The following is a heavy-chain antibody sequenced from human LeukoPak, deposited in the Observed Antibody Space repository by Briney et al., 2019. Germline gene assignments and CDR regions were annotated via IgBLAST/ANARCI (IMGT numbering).Heavy chain of an antibody. D-gene: IGHD3-10*01. J-gene: IGHJ5*02. Sequence: PSETLSLTCAVSGGSISSSNWWSWVRQPPGKGLEWIGEIYHSGSTNYNPSLKSRVTISVDTSKNQFSLKLSSVTAADTAVYYCARSVASGREDWFDPWGQGTLVTVSS. V-gene: IGHV4-4*02. CDR3: ARSVASGREDWFDP. CDR1: GGSISSSNW. CDR2: IYHSGST.